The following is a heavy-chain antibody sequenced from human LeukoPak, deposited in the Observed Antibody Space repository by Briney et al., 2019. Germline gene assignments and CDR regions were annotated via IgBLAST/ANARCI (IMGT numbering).Heavy chain of an antibody. Sequence: GGSLRLSCAASGFTFSNYEMNWVRQAPGKGWEWGSYISNGGTAISYTDSVKGRFTISRDNAQNSLYLQMKSRRAEDTAVYYCARAVAGTPIDYWGQGTLVTVSS. V-gene: IGHV3-48*03. J-gene: IGHJ4*02. CDR3: ARAVAGTPIDY. D-gene: IGHD6-19*01. CDR1: GFTFSNYE. CDR2: ISNGGTAI.